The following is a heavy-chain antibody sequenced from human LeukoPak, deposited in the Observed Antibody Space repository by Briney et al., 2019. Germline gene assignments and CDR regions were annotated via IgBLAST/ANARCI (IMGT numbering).Heavy chain of an antibody. CDR2: INPSGGST. V-gene: IGHV1-46*01. J-gene: IGHJ4*02. CDR3: ARATLSDYYFNY. CDR1: GYTFTSYY. Sequence: ASVKVSCKASGYTFTSYYTHWVRQAPGQGLEWMGIINPSGGSTSYAQKFQGRVTMTRDTSTNTVYMELSSLRSEDTAVYFCARATLSDYYFNYWGQGTLVTVSS.